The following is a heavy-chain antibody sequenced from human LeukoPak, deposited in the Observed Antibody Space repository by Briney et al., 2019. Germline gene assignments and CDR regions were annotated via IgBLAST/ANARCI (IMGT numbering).Heavy chain of an antibody. CDR2: INPNSGGT. D-gene: IGHD4-23*01. CDR3: ARLLQGWELNYYYSYMDV. CDR1: GYTFTGYY. J-gene: IGHJ6*03. V-gene: IGHV1-2*02. Sequence: GASVKVSCKASGYTFTGYYMHWVRQAPGQGLEWTGWINPNSGGTNYAQKFQGRVTMTRDTSISTAYMELRSLRSDDTAVYYCARLLQGWELNYYYSYMDVWGKGTTVTISS.